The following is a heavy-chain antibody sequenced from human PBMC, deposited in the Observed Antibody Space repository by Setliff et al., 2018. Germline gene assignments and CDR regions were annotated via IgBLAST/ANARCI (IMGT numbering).Heavy chain of an antibody. J-gene: IGHJ4*02. CDR2: INHTGTT. CDR3: ARGRNVAARLLDS. V-gene: IGHV4-34*01. Sequence: TLSLTCAASGGTFSYYYWTWIRQPPGKGLEWVGEINHTGTTKYNPSLQSRVTISIDTSKDQFSLTVTSVTAADTAMYYCARGRNVAARLLDSWGQGTLVTVS. CDR1: GGTFSYYY. D-gene: IGHD6-6*01.